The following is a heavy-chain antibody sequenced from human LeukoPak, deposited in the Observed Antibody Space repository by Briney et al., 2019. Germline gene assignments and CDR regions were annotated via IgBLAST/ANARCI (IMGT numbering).Heavy chain of an antibody. J-gene: IGHJ4*02. D-gene: IGHD3-22*01. CDR2: ISGSGDYT. Sequence: PGGSLRLSCAASGFTFSNYAMSWVRQAPGKGLEWVSVISGSGDYTYCADSVKGRFAISRDNSKNTLYLQMNSLRAEDTAVYYCAKAHYYDSSGYYPFDYWGQGTLVTVSS. V-gene: IGHV3-23*01. CDR1: GFTFSNYA. CDR3: AKAHYYDSSGYYPFDY.